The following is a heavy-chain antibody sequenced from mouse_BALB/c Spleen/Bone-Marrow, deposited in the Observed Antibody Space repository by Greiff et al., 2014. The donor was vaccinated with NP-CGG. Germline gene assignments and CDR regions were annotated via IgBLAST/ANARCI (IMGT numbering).Heavy chain of an antibody. V-gene: IGHV1S56*01. Sequence: VQLQQSGPELVKPGASVKMSCKASGNTFTSYYIHWVKQRPGQGLEWIGWIYPGDGSTKYNEKFKGKTTLTADKSSSTAYMLLSSLTSEDSAIYFCARGDYYYGSSRAWFAYWGQGTLVTVSA. D-gene: IGHD1-1*01. CDR3: ARGDYYYGSSRAWFAY. J-gene: IGHJ3*01. CDR1: GNTFTSYY. CDR2: IYPGDGST.